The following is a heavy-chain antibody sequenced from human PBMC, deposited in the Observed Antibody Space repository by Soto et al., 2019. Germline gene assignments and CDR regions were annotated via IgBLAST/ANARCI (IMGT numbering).Heavy chain of an antibody. V-gene: IGHV1-69*06. CDR2: IIPMSGRP. CDR3: TRRGRQSANWFDP. Sequence: QVQLVQSGAEVKTPGSSVKVSCKASGGTFNSYSIDWVRQAPGQGFEWMGGIIPMSGRPNYAQRFQGRVTFIADKSTNTVYMEVNRLTHDDTAVDYCTRRGRQSANWFDPWGQGPLVTVSS. J-gene: IGHJ5*02. CDR1: GGTFNSYS.